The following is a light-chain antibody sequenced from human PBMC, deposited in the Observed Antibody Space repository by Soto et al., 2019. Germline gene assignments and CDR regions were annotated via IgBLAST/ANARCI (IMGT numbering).Light chain of an antibody. CDR2: GSS. V-gene: IGKV3-20*01. CDR1: QTVSNNY. Sequence: VVLTQSPVTLSLSPGERATLSCRASQTVSNNYLAWYQQKPGQAPRLIIFGSSDRATGIPDRFSGSGSGTDFTLTISTLEPEDFAVYYCEQYGSSPPYTFGQGNKLEIK. CDR3: EQYGSSPPYT. J-gene: IGKJ2*01.